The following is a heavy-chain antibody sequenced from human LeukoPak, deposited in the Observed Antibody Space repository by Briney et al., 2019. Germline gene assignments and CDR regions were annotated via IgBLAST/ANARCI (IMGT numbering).Heavy chain of an antibody. J-gene: IGHJ4*02. Sequence: GESLKISCQGSGFDFTIHWIAWVRQMPGKGLEWMGIICPGDSNTKYSPSFRGQVTISADKSVSTAYLQWGSLKASDTAMYYCARRDEYTYGPDYWGQGTLVTVSS. CDR1: GFDFTIHW. CDR2: ICPGDSNT. V-gene: IGHV5-51*01. CDR3: ARRDEYTYGPDY. D-gene: IGHD4-17*01.